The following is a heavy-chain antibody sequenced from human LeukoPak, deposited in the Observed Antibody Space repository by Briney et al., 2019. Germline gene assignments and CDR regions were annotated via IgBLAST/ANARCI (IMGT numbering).Heavy chain of an antibody. CDR1: GGTFSSYA. V-gene: IGHV1-69*13. CDR3: ASWEPSIFRPYGMDV. D-gene: IGHD3-9*01. J-gene: IGHJ6*02. CDR2: IIPIFGTA. Sequence: SVKVSCKASGGTFSSYAISWVRQAPGQGLEWMGGIIPIFGTANYAQKFQGRVTITADESTSTAYMELSSLRSEDAAVYYSASWEPSIFRPYGMDVWGQGTTVTVSS.